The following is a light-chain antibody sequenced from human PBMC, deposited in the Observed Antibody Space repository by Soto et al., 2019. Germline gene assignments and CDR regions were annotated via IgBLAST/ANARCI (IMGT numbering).Light chain of an antibody. CDR2: GAS. Sequence: VLTQSPGTLSLSPGERATISCRASQSISSSYLAWYQHKPGQAPRLLIYGASSRATGIPHRFSGSGSVTDFTLTIRRLEPEDCGVYYCQQYGGSPPYTFGQGTRLEIK. V-gene: IGKV3-20*01. J-gene: IGKJ2*01. CDR1: QSISSSY. CDR3: QQYGGSPPYT.